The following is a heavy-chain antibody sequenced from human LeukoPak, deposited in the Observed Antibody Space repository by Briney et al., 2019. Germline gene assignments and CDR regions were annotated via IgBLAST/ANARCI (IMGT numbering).Heavy chain of an antibody. CDR3: ARAPRGPYYYYGMDV. V-gene: IGHV3-30-3*01. D-gene: IGHD3-10*01. J-gene: IGHJ6*02. CDR2: ISYDGSNK. Sequence: PGRSLRLSCAASGFTFSSYAMRWVRQAPGKGLEWVAVISYDGSNKYYADSVKGRFTISRDNSKNTLYLQMNSLRAEDTAVYYCARAPRGPYYYYGMDVWGQGTTVTVSS. CDR1: GFTFSSYA.